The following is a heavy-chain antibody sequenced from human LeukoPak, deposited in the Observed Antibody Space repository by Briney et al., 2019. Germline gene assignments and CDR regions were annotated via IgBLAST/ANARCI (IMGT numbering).Heavy chain of an antibody. V-gene: IGHV4-59*11. J-gene: IGHJ6*03. D-gene: IGHD3-3*01. CDR1: GGSISSHY. CDR2: INYSGST. CDR3: ARVNYDFWSGYYMDV. Sequence: PSETLSLTCTVSGGSISSHYWSWIRQPPGKGLEWIGYINYSGSTNYNPSLKSRVTISVDTSKNQFSLKLSSVTAADMAVYYCARVNYDFWSGYYMDVWGKGTTVTVSS.